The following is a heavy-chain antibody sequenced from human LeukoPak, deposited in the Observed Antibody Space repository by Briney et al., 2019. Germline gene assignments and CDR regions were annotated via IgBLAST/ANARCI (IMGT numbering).Heavy chain of an antibody. CDR3: ARVGYYDSSGYIPASDAFDI. D-gene: IGHD3-22*01. J-gene: IGHJ3*02. CDR2: IYTSGST. V-gene: IGHV4-61*02. CDR1: GGSISSGSYY. Sequence: SQTLSLTCTVSGGSISSGSYYWSWIRQPAGKGLEWIGRIYTSGSTNYNPSLKSRVTISVDTSKNQFSLKLSSVTAADTAVYYCARVGYYDSSGYIPASDAFDIWGQGTMVTVSS.